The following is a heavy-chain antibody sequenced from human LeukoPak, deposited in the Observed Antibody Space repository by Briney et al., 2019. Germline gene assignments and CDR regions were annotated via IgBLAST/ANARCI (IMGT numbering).Heavy chain of an antibody. V-gene: IGHV1-8*01. CDR1: GYTFTSYD. D-gene: IGHD6-13*01. J-gene: IGHJ6*02. CDR2: MNPNSGNT. CDR3: ARDSTSWYAYYGMDV. Sequence: ASVKVSCKASGYTFTSYDINWVRQATGQGLEWMGWMNPNSGNTGYAQKFQGRVTMTRNTSISTAYMGLSSLRSEDTAVYYCARDSTSWYAYYGMDVWGQGTTVTVSS.